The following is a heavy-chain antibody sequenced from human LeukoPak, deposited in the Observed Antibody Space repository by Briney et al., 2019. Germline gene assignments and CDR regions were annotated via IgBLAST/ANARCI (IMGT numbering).Heavy chain of an antibody. V-gene: IGHV3-21*01. CDR3: ARDSSDFDY. CDR1: GFTFSTCS. CDR2: ISSRSDYI. J-gene: IGHJ4*02. Sequence: GGSLRHSGAASGFTFSTCSMNWVRRAPGKGLEWVSSISSRSDYIYYTDSVRGRFTISRDNAKNSLYLQMNSLRAEDTAVYYCARDSSDFDYWGQGTLVTVSS.